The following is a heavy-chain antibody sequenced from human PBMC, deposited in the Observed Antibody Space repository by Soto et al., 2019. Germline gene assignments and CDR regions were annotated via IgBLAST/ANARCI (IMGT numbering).Heavy chain of an antibody. Sequence: SETVSLTCTVSGNSISGTSSFWAWIRQPPGKNLEWIGSVYYTGSTYYNSSLKSRASISIDTSKNQFSLSLNSVTAADTAVYYWTKRVHSTWLLGDCGQETLVTVGS. CDR1: GNSISGTSSF. J-gene: IGHJ4*02. CDR2: VYYTGST. CDR3: TKRVHSTWLLGD. V-gene: IGHV4-39*01. D-gene: IGHD4-4*01.